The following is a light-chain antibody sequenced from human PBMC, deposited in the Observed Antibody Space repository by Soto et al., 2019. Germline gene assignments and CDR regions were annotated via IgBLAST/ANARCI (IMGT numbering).Light chain of an antibody. V-gene: IGKV1-5*01. J-gene: IGKJ1*01. CDR3: QHYNRYSAT. Sequence: DIQMTQSPSTLSASVGDRVTITCRASQSISSWLAWYQQKPGKAPTLLIYDASSVESGVPSKFGGSGSGTEFTLTISTLQPDDFATYFCQHYNRYSATFGQGTKVEIK. CDR2: DAS. CDR1: QSISSW.